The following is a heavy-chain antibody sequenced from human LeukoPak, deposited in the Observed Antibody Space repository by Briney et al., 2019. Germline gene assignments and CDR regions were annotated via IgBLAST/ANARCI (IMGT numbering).Heavy chain of an antibody. CDR3: ARLVTGTTVINSGWFDP. CDR1: GFTVSSNY. CDR2: IYSSGNT. V-gene: IGHV3-66*04. Sequence: GGSLRLSCAASGFTVSSNYMTWVRQAPGKGLEWASVIYSSGNTYYADSVKGRFSISRDNSKNTVYLQMNSLRAEDTAVYYCARLVTGTTVINSGWFDPWGQGTLVTVSS. D-gene: IGHD4-23*01. J-gene: IGHJ5*02.